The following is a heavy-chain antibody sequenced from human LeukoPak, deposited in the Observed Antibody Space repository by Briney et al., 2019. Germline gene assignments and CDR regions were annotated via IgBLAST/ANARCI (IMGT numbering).Heavy chain of an antibody. CDR2: ISYIGST. Sequence: SETLSPTCAVSDDSFSSHYWTWIRQPPGKGLEWIGYISYIGSTNYNPSLKSRVTISIDTSRNQFSLRLSSVTAADTAVYYCARDLVTVTKGFDIWGQGTMVSVSS. J-gene: IGHJ3*02. CDR1: DDSFSSHY. CDR3: ARDLVTVTKGFDI. D-gene: IGHD4-17*01. V-gene: IGHV4-59*11.